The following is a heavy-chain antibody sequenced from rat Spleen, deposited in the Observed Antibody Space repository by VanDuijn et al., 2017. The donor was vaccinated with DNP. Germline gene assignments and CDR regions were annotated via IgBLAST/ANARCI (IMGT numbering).Heavy chain of an antibody. CDR2: INSAGST. Sequence: EVQLQESGPGLVKPSQSLSLTCSVTGYSITSSFRWNWIRKFPGNKLEWMGYINSAGSTKYNPSLKSRISITRDTSKNQFFLLLSYVTTEDTATYYCSILHYGYGHWGQGVLVTVSS. D-gene: IGHD1-7*01. CDR1: GYSITSSFR. J-gene: IGHJ2*01. CDR3: SILHYGYGH. V-gene: IGHV3-3*01.